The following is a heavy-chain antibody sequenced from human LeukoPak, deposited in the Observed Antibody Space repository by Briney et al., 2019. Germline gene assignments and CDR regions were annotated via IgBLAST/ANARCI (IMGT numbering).Heavy chain of an antibody. CDR1: GFTFSSYG. CDR3: ATLIVGATPFDY. J-gene: IGHJ4*02. D-gene: IGHD1-26*01. Sequence: PGRSLRLSCAASGFTFSSYGIHWVRQAPGKGLEWVAVISYDGSNKYYADSVKGRFTISRDNPKNTLYLQMNSLRAEDTAVYYCATLIVGATPFDYWGQGTLVTVSS. CDR2: ISYDGSNK. V-gene: IGHV3-30*03.